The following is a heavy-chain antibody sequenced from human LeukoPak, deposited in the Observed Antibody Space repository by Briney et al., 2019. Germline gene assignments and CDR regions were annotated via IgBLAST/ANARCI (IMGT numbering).Heavy chain of an antibody. J-gene: IGHJ3*02. CDR2: TYYRSKWYN. Sequence: SQTLSLTCAISGDSVSSNSAAWNWIRQSPSRGLEWLGRTYYRSKWYNDNAVSVKSRITINPDTSKNQFSLQLNSVTPEDTAVYYCALRRYSSSPSAFDIWGQGTMVTVSS. D-gene: IGHD6-13*01. CDR3: ALRRYSSSPSAFDI. CDR1: GDSVSSNSAA. V-gene: IGHV6-1*01.